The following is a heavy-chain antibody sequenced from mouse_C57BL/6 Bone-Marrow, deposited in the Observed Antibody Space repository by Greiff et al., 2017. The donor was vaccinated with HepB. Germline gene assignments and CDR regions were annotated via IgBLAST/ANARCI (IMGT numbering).Heavy chain of an antibody. Sequence: EVMLVESGGGLVKPGGSLKLSCAASGFTFSVYGMHWVRQAPEKGLEWVAYISSGSSTIYYAGTVKGRFTISRDNAKNTLFLQMTSLRSEDTAMYYCARDYGYSGDYWGQGTTLTVSS. J-gene: IGHJ2*01. CDR2: ISSGSSTI. CDR1: GFTFSVYG. CDR3: ARDYGYSGDY. V-gene: IGHV5-17*01. D-gene: IGHD2-2*01.